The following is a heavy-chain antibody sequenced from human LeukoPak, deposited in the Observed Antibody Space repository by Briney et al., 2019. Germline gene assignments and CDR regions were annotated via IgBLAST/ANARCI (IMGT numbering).Heavy chain of an antibody. CDR2: IYYSGST. V-gene: IGHV4-59*01. Sequence: PSETLSLTCTVSGGSISSYYWSWIRQPPGKGLEWIGYIYYSGSTNYNPSLKSRVTISADTSKNQFSLKLSSVTAADTAVYYCARAPVTGTYASFDYWGQGTLVTVSS. J-gene: IGHJ4*02. CDR1: GGSISSYY. D-gene: IGHD1-20*01. CDR3: ARAPVTGTYASFDY.